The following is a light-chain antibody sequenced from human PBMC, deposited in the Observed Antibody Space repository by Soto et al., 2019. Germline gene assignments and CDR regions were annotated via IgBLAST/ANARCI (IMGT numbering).Light chain of an antibody. V-gene: IGKV3-11*01. CDR1: QSVSNY. J-gene: IGKJ4*01. Sequence: EIVLTQSPATLSLSPGERATLSCRASQSVSNYVAWYQQKPGQAPRLLIYDASHRATGIPARFSGSGSGTDFPLTSSTLEPEDFAVYYCQQHINRLSFVGGTKVEIK. CDR2: DAS. CDR3: QQHINRLS.